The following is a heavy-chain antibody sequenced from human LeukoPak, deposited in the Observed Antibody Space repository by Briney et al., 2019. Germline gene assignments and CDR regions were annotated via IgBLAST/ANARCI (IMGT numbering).Heavy chain of an antibody. CDR2: ISGSGGST. D-gene: IGHD3-10*02. CDR1: GFTFSSYA. J-gene: IGHJ6*04. V-gene: IGHV3-23*01. CDR3: AELGITMIGGV. Sequence: GGSLRLSCAASGFTFSSYAMSWVRQAPGKGLEWVSAISGSGGSTYYADSVKGRFTISRDNSKNSLYLQMNSLRAEDAAVYYCAELGITMIGGVWGKGTTVTISS.